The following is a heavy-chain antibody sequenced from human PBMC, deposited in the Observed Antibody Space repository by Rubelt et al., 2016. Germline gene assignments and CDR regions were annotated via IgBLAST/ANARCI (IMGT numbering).Heavy chain of an antibody. V-gene: IGHV3-23*01. CDR2: ISGSGGST. CDR1: GFTFSSYA. Sequence: EVQLLESGGGLVQPGGSLRLSCAASGFTFSSYAMSWVRQAPGKGLEWVSAISGSGGSTYYADSVKGRFTISRDNFKNTLYLQMNSLRAEDTAVYDCAKAVKDGVSYYFDYWGQGTLVTVSS. D-gene: IGHD2-8*01. J-gene: IGHJ4*02. CDR3: AKAVKDGVSYYFDY.